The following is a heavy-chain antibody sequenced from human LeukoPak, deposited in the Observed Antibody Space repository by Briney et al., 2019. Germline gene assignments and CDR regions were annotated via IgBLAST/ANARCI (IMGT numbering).Heavy chain of an antibody. CDR2: INPGGGST. V-gene: IGHV1-46*01. CDR1: GYTFTSYY. J-gene: IGHJ3*02. CDR3: ARGGWELTAFDI. D-gene: IGHD1-26*01. Sequence: ASVKDSCKASGYTFTSYYMHWVRQAPGQGLEWMGIINPGGGSTSYAQKFQGRVTMTRDTSTSTVYMELSSLRSEDTAVYYCARGGWELTAFDIWGQGTMVTVSS.